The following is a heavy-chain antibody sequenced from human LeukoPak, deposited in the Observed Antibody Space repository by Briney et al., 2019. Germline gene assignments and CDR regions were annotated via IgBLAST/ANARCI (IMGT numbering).Heavy chain of an antibody. CDR1: GGSISSYY. Sequence: SETLSLTCTVSGGSISSYYWSWIRKPPGQGLEWIGYIHYSGSANYNPSLKSRVTISLAMSKNHFSLKLSSVTAADTAVYYCARFQLVGLNYYSYGMDVWAQGTTVTVSS. CDR2: IHYSGSA. D-gene: IGHD1-26*01. V-gene: IGHV4-59*01. J-gene: IGHJ6*02. CDR3: ARFQLVGLNYYSYGMDV.